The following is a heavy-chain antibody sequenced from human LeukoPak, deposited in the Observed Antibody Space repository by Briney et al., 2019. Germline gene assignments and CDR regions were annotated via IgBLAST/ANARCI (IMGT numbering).Heavy chain of an antibody. Sequence: GRSLRLSCAASGFTFSSYAMHWVRQAPGKGLEWVAVISYDGSNKYYADSVKGRFTISRDNSKNTLYLQMNSLRAEDTAVYYCARDIAVARGYYYYGMGVWGKGTTVTVSS. J-gene: IGHJ6*04. V-gene: IGHV3-30*04. CDR2: ISYDGSNK. D-gene: IGHD6-19*01. CDR3: ARDIAVARGYYYYGMGV. CDR1: GFTFSSYA.